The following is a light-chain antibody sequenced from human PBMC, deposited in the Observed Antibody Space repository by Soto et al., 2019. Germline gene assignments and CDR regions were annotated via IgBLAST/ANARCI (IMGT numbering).Light chain of an antibody. CDR1: QSISSW. Sequence: DIQMTQSPSTLSASVGDRVTVTCRASQSISSWLAWYQQRPGKAPNLLIYEASTLAPGVPLRFSGRVSGTEFTLTINSLQPDDFATYYCQYYRPYSRTYGQGTKVEIK. V-gene: IGKV1-5*03. CDR3: QYYRPYSRT. J-gene: IGKJ1*01. CDR2: EAS.